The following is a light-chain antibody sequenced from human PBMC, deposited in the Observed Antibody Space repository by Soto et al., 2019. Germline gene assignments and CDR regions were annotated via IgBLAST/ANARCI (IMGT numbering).Light chain of an antibody. Sequence: QSVLTQPASVSGSPGQSITISCTGTSSDVGGYNYVSWYQQHTGKAPQLMIYDVSNRPSGVSNRFSGSKSGNTASLTIAGLQAEDEAEYYCSSYTSRSNYVVFGGGTKLPVL. V-gene: IGLV2-14*01. J-gene: IGLJ2*01. CDR3: SSYTSRSNYVV. CDR1: SSDVGGYNY. CDR2: DVS.